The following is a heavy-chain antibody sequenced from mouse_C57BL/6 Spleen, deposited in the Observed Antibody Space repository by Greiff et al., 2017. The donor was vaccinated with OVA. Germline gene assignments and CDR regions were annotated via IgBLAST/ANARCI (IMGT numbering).Heavy chain of an antibody. Sequence: QVQLKESGPELVKPGASVKISCKASGYAFSSSWMNWVKQRPGKGLEWIGRIYPGDGDTNYNGKFKGKATLTADKSSSTAYMQLSSLTSEDSAVYFCARGYYSNYFYAMDYWGQGTSVTVSS. D-gene: IGHD2-5*01. V-gene: IGHV1-82*01. CDR3: ARGYYSNYFYAMDY. CDR2: IYPGDGDT. J-gene: IGHJ4*01. CDR1: GYAFSSSW.